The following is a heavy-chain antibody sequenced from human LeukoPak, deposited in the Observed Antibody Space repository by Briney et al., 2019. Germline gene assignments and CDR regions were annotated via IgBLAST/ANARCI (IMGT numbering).Heavy chain of an antibody. J-gene: IGHJ3*02. Sequence: SETLSLTCTVSGGSISSYYWSWIRQPPGKGLEWIGYIYYSGSTNYNPSLKSRVTMSVDTSKNQFSLKLSSVTAADTAVYYCARRGGIVGAPLAFGIWGQGTMVTVSS. D-gene: IGHD1-26*01. CDR2: IYYSGST. CDR3: ARRGGIVGAPLAFGI. V-gene: IGHV4-59*12. CDR1: GGSISSYY.